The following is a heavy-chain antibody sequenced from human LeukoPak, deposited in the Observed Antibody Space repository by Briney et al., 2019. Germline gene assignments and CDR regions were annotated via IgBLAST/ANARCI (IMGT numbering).Heavy chain of an antibody. Sequence: QPGGSLRLSCAASGFTFSSYAMNWVRQPPGKGLECVSTISGGSTYYADSVKGRFTISRDNSKNTLYLQMNTLRAEDTAVYYCAKGVQLDYWGQGILVTVSS. J-gene: IGHJ4*02. CDR1: GFTFSSYA. D-gene: IGHD1-1*01. V-gene: IGHV3-23*01. CDR2: ISGGST. CDR3: AKGVQLDY.